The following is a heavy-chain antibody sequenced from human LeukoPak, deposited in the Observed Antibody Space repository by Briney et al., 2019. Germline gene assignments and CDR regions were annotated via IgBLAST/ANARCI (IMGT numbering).Heavy chain of an antibody. Sequence: GGSLRLSCAVSGFTFSSYCMSWVRQAPGKGLEWVANIKQDGSEKYYVDSVKGRFTISRDNAKNSLYLQMNSLRAEDTAVYYCARGERYYYDSSGYDYWGQGTLVTVSS. CDR2: IKQDGSEK. D-gene: IGHD3-22*01. CDR3: ARGERYYYDSSGYDY. V-gene: IGHV3-7*05. J-gene: IGHJ4*02. CDR1: GFTFSSYC.